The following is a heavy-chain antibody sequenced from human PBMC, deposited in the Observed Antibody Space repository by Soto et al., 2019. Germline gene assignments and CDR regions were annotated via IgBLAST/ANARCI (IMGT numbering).Heavy chain of an antibody. CDR3: ARGQQVSTIRGVQGFDY. D-gene: IGHD3-10*01. CDR2: LYSGGTS. V-gene: IGHV3-53*02. CDR1: GFSVSSNY. Sequence: EVQLVETVGGLIQPGGSLRLSCAASGFSVSSNYMTWVRQAPGKGLEWVSLLYSGGTSYYADSVKGRFTISRDNSKNTLFLQMNRLKTEDTAVYYCARGQQVSTIRGVQGFDYWGQGTLVTVSS. J-gene: IGHJ4*02.